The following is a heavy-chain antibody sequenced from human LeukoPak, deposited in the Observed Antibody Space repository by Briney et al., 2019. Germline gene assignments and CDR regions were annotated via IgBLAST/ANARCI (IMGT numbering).Heavy chain of an antibody. CDR2: ISRSGT. D-gene: IGHD2/OR15-2a*01. V-gene: IGHV3-48*03. CDR3: ARGNMDERWTNSLDY. Sequence: GGSLRLSCAASGFSFSSYEMNWGRQAPGKGLEWVSYISRSGTPVKGRFTISRDNAKNSLYLQMDNLCVKDTAVYYSARGNMDERWTNSLDYWGQGTLVTVSS. CDR1: GFSFSSYE. J-gene: IGHJ4*02.